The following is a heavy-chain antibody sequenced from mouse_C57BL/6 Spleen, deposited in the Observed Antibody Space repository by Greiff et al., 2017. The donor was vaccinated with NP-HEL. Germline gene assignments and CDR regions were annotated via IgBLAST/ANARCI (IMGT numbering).Heavy chain of an antibody. D-gene: IGHD3-3*01. CDR2: ISYDGSN. J-gene: IGHJ2*01. V-gene: IGHV3-6*01. CDR1: GYSITSGYY. Sequence: VQLKESGPGLVKPSQSLSLTCSVTGYSITSGYYWNWIRQFPGNKLEWMGYISYDGSNNYNPSLKNRISITRDTSKNQFFLKLNSVTTEDTATYYCARGTPADYWGQGTTLTVSS. CDR3: ARGTPADY.